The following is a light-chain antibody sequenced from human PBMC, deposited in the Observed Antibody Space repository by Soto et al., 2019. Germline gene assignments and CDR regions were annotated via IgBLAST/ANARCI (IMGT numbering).Light chain of an antibody. CDR3: QQYDNWPPWT. V-gene: IGKV3-15*01. J-gene: IGKJ1*01. CDR2: GAS. Sequence: ETVMTQSPATLSVSPGERATLSCRASQSITSNLAWYQQKPGQAPRLLIYGASTRATGIPARFSGSGSGTDFTLTISSLQSEDFEVYYCQQYDNWPPWTFGQGTKVEIK. CDR1: QSITSN.